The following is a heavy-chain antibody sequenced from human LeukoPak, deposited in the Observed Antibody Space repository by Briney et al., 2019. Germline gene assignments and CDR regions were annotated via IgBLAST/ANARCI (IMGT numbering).Heavy chain of an antibody. D-gene: IGHD1-20*01. CDR3: ARADVNWLRSPGTLYYLDY. CDR1: DDSITKYH. J-gene: IGHJ4*02. V-gene: IGHV4-59*01. CDR2: IHSSGGT. Sequence: TSETLSLTCSVSDDSITKYHWGWIRQPPGKGLEWIGSIHSSGGTYYNPSLETRVTMSLHTSAKQLSLRLSSVTAADTAVYFCARADVNWLRSPGTLYYLDYWGLGTLVTVSS.